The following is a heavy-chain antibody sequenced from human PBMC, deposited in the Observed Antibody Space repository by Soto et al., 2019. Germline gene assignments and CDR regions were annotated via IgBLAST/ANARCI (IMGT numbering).Heavy chain of an antibody. CDR3: AKDPNGDYLGAFYN. Sequence: GGSLRLACAASGCSFSKYALSWVRQAPGKRLEWVSGIGVGGDYIYYADSVKGRFTISRDNSKNTLYLQMNSLRAEDTAVYFCAKDPNGDYLGAFYNWGQGTLVTVSS. V-gene: IGHV3-23*01. D-gene: IGHD4-17*01. CDR1: GCSFSKYA. CDR2: IGVGGDYI. J-gene: IGHJ4*02.